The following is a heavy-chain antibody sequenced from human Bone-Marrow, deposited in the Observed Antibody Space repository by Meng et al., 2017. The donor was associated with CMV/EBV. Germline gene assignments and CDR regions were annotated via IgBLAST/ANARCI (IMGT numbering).Heavy chain of an antibody. CDR1: GGTFSSYA. D-gene: IGHD2-21*01. CDR2: IIPIFGTA. J-gene: IGHJ6*02. CDR3: ARDSRGYCGGDCYLYV. Sequence: SVKVSCKASGGTFSSYAISWVRQAPGQGLEWMGGIIPIFGTANYAQKFQGRVTITTDESTSTAYMELSSLRSEDTAVYYCARDSRGYCGGDCYLYVWGQGHTVNVSS. V-gene: IGHV1-69*05.